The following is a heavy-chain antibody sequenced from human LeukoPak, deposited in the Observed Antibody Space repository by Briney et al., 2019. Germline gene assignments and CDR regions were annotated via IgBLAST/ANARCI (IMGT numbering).Heavy chain of an antibody. CDR2: INPSGGNT. Sequence: ASVKVSCKASGYTFTSYYMHWVRQAPGQGLEWMGIINPSGGNTNYAQKFQERVTITRDMSTSTAYMELSSLRSEDTAVYYCAAMYYYGSGSLYYNDYWGQGTLVTVSS. D-gene: IGHD3-10*01. V-gene: IGHV1-46*01. J-gene: IGHJ4*02. CDR3: AAMYYYGSGSLYYNDY. CDR1: GYTFTSYY.